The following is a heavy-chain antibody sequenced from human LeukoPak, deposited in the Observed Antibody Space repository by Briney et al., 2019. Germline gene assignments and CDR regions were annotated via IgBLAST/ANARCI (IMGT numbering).Heavy chain of an antibody. V-gene: IGHV3-23*01. CDR3: AKDRTVGASYWYLDL. D-gene: IGHD1-26*01. Sequence: GGSLRFSCAASGVTLSTYAMSWARQAPGKGLEWVSGISSSGSGDNTYYADSVKGRFTISRDSSKNTLFLHMNTLRAEDTAIYYCAKDRTVGASYWYLDLWGRGTLVTVSS. CDR2: ISSSGSGDNT. CDR1: GVTLSTYA. J-gene: IGHJ2*01.